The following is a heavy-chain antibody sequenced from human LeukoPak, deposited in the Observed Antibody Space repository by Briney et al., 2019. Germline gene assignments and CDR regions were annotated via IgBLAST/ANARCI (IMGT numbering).Heavy chain of an antibody. CDR1: GYPISSGYY. CDR3: ARDQEGITMVRGVAGFDY. V-gene: IGHV4-38-2*02. Sequence: SETLSLTCAVSGYPISSGYYWGWIRQPPGKGLEWIGSIYHSGSTYYNPSLKSRVTISVDTSKNQFSLKLSSVTAADTAVYYCARDQEGITMVRGVAGFDYWGQGTLVTVSS. CDR2: IYHSGST. D-gene: IGHD3-10*01. J-gene: IGHJ4*02.